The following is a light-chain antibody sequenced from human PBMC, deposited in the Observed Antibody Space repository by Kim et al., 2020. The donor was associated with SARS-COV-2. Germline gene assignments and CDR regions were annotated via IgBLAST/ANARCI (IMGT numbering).Light chain of an antibody. V-gene: IGLV6-57*03. CDR3: QSYDSSNQV. CDR2: EDN. CDR1: RGHVARKY. J-gene: IGLJ2*01. Sequence: GKNGTHSFPPSRGHVARKYWAWYQQRPGQAPTTVIYEDNQRPSGVPDRFSGSIDSSSNSASLTISGLKTEDEADYYCQSYDSSNQVFGGGTQLTVL.